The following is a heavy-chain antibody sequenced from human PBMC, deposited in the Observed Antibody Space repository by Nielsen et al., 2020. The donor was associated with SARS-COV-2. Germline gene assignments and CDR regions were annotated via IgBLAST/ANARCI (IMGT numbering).Heavy chain of an antibody. D-gene: IGHD6-19*01. V-gene: IGHV3-30*18. Sequence: VRQAPGKGLEWVAAISYDGSNKYYADSVKGRFTISRDNSKNTLYLQMNSLRAEDTAVYYCAKARFGGYSSGWYGVYFDYWGQGTLVTVSS. J-gene: IGHJ4*02. CDR3: AKARFGGYSSGWYGVYFDY. CDR2: ISYDGSNK.